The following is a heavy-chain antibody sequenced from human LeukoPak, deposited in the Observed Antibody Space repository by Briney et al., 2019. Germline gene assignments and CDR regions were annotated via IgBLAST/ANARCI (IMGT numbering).Heavy chain of an antibody. CDR2: IDTDGSVT. CDR3: TRGLQGIDY. V-gene: IGHV3-74*01. Sequence: GGSLRLSCAASGFTFSNYGIHWVRQAPGKGLVWVSHIDTDGSVTNYADSVKGRFTISRDNAKNTLYLQMNSLRAEDTAVYYCTRGLQGIDYWGQGTLVTVSS. D-gene: IGHD4-11*01. J-gene: IGHJ4*02. CDR1: GFTFSNYG.